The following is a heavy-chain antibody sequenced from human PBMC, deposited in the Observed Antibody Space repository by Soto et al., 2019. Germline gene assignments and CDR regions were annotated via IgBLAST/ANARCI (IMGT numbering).Heavy chain of an antibody. CDR2: IHDSGTT. J-gene: IGHJ5*02. CDR1: GGSISSGGYS. CDR3: ASVYSSGYYHWFDP. D-gene: IGHD3-22*01. V-gene: IGHV4-31*11. Sequence: SETLSLTCAVSGGSISSGGYSWSWIRQPPGKGLEWIGYIHDSGTTNYNPSLKSRVTISVDTSKNQFSLRLSSVTAADTAVYYCASVYSSGYYHWFDPWGQGTLVTVSS.